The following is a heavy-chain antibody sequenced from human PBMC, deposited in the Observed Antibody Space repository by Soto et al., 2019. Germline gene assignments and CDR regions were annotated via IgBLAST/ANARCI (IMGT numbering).Heavy chain of an antibody. CDR2: ISYDGSNK. CDR1: GFTFSSYA. Sequence: QVQLVESGGGVVQPGRSLRLSCAASGFTFSSYAMHWVRQAPGKGLEWVAVISYDGSNKYYADSAKGRFTISRDNSKNTLYLQMNSLRAEDTAVYYCAREVGYCSGGSCYSNDYWGQGTLVTVSS. D-gene: IGHD2-15*01. V-gene: IGHV3-30-3*01. CDR3: AREVGYCSGGSCYSNDY. J-gene: IGHJ4*02.